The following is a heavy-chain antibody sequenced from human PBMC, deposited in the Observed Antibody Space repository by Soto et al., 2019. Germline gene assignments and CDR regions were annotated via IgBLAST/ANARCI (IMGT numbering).Heavy chain of an antibody. V-gene: IGHV1-69*01. Sequence: QVQLVQSGAEVKKPGSSVKVSCKASGGTFSSYAISWVRQAPGQGLEWMGGIIPIFGTANYAQKFQGRVTITADESTSTAYMELSSLRSEDTAVYYCARDRKAVGYCSGGSCLTSYYYYGMDVWGQGTTVTVSS. CDR1: GGTFSSYA. CDR3: ARDRKAVGYCSGGSCLTSYYYYGMDV. D-gene: IGHD2-15*01. J-gene: IGHJ6*02. CDR2: IIPIFGTA.